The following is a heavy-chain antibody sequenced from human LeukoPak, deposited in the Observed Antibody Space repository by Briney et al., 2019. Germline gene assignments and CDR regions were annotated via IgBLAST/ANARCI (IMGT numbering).Heavy chain of an antibody. CDR3: ARVRTCVAVPGPFDY. CDR2: IKKDGSET. V-gene: IGHV3-7*01. CDR1: GFTFSSYW. Sequence: PGGSLTLSCAASGFTFSSYWMTCVRQAQGEGGEWVANIKKDGSETYYEESVKGRSTISTDNSTNSLYLQMKSLRARDTAVYYCARVRTCVAVPGPFDYWGQGTLVTVSS. D-gene: IGHD6-19*01. J-gene: IGHJ4*02.